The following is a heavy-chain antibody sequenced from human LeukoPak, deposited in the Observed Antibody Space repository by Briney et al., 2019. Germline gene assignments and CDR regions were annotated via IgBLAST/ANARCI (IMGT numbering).Heavy chain of an antibody. D-gene: IGHD3-22*01. CDR1: GFTFSSYA. CDR3: AREGYYYDSSGYYYPIFDY. V-gene: IGHV3-64*01. J-gene: IGHJ4*02. CDR2: ISSNGGST. Sequence: GRSLRLSCAASGFTFSSYAMYWVRQAPGKGLEYVSAISSNGGSTYYANSVKGRFTISRDNSKNTLYLQMGSLRAEDMAVYYCAREGYYYDSSGYYYPIFDYWGQGTLVTVSS.